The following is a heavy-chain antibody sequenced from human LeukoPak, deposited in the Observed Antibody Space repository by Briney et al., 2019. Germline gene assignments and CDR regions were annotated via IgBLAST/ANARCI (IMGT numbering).Heavy chain of an antibody. V-gene: IGHV3-48*01. D-gene: IGHD3-16*01. J-gene: IGHJ4*02. Sequence: PGGSLRLSCAGSGFTLSSYTMNWVRQAPGKGVEWVSCMSSSGTTISYADSVKGRFTISRDNAKNSFFLQMNSLRAEDTAVYYCARGWGGFDYWGQGILVTVSS. CDR3: ARGWGGFDY. CDR1: GFTLSSYT. CDR2: MSSSGTTI.